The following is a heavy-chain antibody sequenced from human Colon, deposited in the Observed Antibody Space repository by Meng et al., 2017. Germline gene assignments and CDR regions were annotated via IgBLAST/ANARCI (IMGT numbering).Heavy chain of an antibody. J-gene: IGHJ4*02. CDR2: ISSSGSTI. Sequence: GESLKISCAASGFTFSSYSMNWVRQAPGKGLEWVSYISSSGSTIYYADSVKGRFTISRDNAKNSLYLQMNSLRAEDTAVYYCARELSSGWYRNPFDYWGQGTLVTVSS. CDR1: GFTFSSYS. CDR3: ARELSSGWYRNPFDY. V-gene: IGHV3-48*04. D-gene: IGHD6-19*01.